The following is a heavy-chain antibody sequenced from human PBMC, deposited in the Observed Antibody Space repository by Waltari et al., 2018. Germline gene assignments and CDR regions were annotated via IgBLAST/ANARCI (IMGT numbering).Heavy chain of an antibody. CDR1: GGSFSGYY. D-gene: IGHD3-10*01. V-gene: IGHV4-34*01. CDR2: IYYSGST. CDR3: ARDSGVQGVPPIY. J-gene: IGHJ4*02. Sequence: QVQLQQWGAGLLKPSETLSLTCVVYGGSFSGYYWSWIRQPPGKGLEWIGSIYYSGSTYYNPSLKSRVTISVDTSKNQFSLKLSSVTAADTAVYYCARDSGVQGVPPIYWGQGTLVTVSS.